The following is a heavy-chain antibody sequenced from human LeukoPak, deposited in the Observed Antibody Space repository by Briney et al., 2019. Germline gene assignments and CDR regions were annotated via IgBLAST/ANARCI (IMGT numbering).Heavy chain of an antibody. V-gene: IGHV1-69*05. D-gene: IGHD2-15*01. CDR3: ARGVVVAATDEFNWFDP. CDR2: IIPIFGTA. J-gene: IGHJ5*02. Sequence: SVKVSCKASGGTFSSYAISWVRQAPGQGLEWMGGIIPIFGTANYAQKFQGRVTITTDESTSTAYMELSSLRSEDTAVYYCARGVVVAATDEFNWFDPWGQGTPVTVSS. CDR1: GGTFSSYA.